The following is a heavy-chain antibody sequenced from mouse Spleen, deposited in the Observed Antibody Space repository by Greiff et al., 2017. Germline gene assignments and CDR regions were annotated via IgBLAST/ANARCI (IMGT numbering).Heavy chain of an antibody. CDR1: GYSFTSYY. J-gene: IGHJ1*01. CDR2: IYPGSGNT. V-gene: IGHV1-66*01. D-gene: IGHD4-1*01. CDR3: ARGVGRYWYFDV. Sequence: QVQLKQSGPELVKPGASVKISCKASGYSFTSYYIHWVKQRPGQGLEWIGWIYPGSGNTKYNEKFKGKATLTADTSSSTAYMQLSSLTSEDSAVYYCARGVGRYWYFDVWGAGTTVTVSS.